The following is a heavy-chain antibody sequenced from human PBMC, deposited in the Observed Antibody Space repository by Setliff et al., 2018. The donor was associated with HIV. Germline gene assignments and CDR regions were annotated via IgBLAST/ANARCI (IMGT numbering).Heavy chain of an antibody. CDR1: GYSISSGYY. CDR3: ARQGAGYYYDSSEYYTGNGFDM. D-gene: IGHD3-22*01. CDR2: FYTSGST. J-gene: IGHJ3*02. V-gene: IGHV4-4*07. Sequence: PSETLSLTCGVSGYSISSGYYWGWIRQPAGKGLEWIGRFYTSGSTNYNPSPKSRVTMSVDTSKNQFSLKLSSVTAADTAVYYCARQGAGYYYDSSEYYTGNGFDMWGQGTMVTVSS.